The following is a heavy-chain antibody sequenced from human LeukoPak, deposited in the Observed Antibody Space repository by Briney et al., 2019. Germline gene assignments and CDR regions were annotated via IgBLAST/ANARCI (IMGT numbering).Heavy chain of an antibody. D-gene: IGHD3-9*01. Sequence: GGSLRLSCAASGFTFRSYAMSWVRQAPGKGLEWVSVISGSGGSTYYADSVKGRFTISRDNSKNTLYLQMNSLRAEDTAVYYCANRPGNHDILTQYYFDYWGQGTLVTVSS. CDR1: GFTFRSYA. CDR3: ANRPGNHDILTQYYFDY. J-gene: IGHJ4*02. V-gene: IGHV3-23*01. CDR2: ISGSGGST.